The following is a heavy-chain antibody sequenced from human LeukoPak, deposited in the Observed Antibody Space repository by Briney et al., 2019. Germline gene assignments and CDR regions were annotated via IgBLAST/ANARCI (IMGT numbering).Heavy chain of an antibody. Sequence: GGSLRLSCAASGFTFSSYSMNWVRQAPGKGLEWVSSISSSSSYIYYADSVKGRFTISRDNAKNSLYLQMNSLRAEDTALYYCARLLAYGGGGEAFDYWGQGPLVTVSS. CDR2: ISSSSSYI. D-gene: IGHD2-8*01. V-gene: IGHV3-21*01. J-gene: IGHJ4*02. CDR1: GFTFSSYS. CDR3: ARLLAYGGGGEAFDY.